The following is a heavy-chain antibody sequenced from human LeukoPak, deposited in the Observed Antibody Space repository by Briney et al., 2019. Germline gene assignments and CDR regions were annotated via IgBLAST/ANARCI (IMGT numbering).Heavy chain of an antibody. Sequence: GGSLRLSCAASGFTFSTYVMHWVRQPPGKGLEWVTVISYDGSKENYADSVKGRFTISRDNSKNTLYLQMNSLRAEDTAVYYCARDHQYYYGSGRAFDIWGQGTMVTVS. CDR3: ARDHQYYYGSGRAFDI. CDR1: GFTFSTYV. D-gene: IGHD3-10*01. CDR2: ISYDGSKE. J-gene: IGHJ3*02. V-gene: IGHV3-30*04.